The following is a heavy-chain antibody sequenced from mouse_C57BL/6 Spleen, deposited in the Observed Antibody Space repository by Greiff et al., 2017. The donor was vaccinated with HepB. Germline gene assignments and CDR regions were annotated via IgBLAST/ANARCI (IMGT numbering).Heavy chain of an antibody. CDR3: ARGDPFPYWYFDV. V-gene: IGHV5-17*01. CDR2: ISSGSSTI. J-gene: IGHJ1*03. Sequence: EVQLVESGGGLVKPGGSLKLSCAASGFTFSDYGMHWVRQAPEKGLEWVAYISSGSSTIYYADTVKGRFTISRDNAKNTLFLQMTSLRSEDTAMYYCARGDPFPYWYFDVWGTGTTVTVSS. CDR1: GFTFSDYG.